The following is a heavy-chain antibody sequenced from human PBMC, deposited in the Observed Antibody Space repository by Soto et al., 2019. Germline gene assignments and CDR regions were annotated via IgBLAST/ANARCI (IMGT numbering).Heavy chain of an antibody. CDR1: GYTFTSYG. D-gene: IGHD3-3*01. CDR3: ARIPVDYDFWSGYCPY. Sequence: ASVKVSCKASGYTFTSYGISWVRQAPGQGLEWMGWISAYNGNTNYAQKLQGRVTMTTDTSTSTAYMELRSLRSDDTAVYYCARIPVDYDFWSGYCPYWGQGTLVTVS. V-gene: IGHV1-18*01. CDR2: ISAYNGNT. J-gene: IGHJ4*02.